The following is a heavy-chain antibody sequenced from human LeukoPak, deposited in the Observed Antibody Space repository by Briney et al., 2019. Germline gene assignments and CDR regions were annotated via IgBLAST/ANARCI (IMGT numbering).Heavy chain of an antibody. Sequence: GGSLRLSCAASGFTFSDYYVSWIRQAPGKGLEWVSYISSTGSTIYYADSVKGRFTISRDNARNSLYLQMNSLRAEDTAVYYCARARSSSGSPDAFDIWGQGTMVTVSS. V-gene: IGHV3-11*01. D-gene: IGHD3-22*01. CDR1: GFTFSDYY. J-gene: IGHJ3*02. CDR2: ISSTGSTI. CDR3: ARARSSSGSPDAFDI.